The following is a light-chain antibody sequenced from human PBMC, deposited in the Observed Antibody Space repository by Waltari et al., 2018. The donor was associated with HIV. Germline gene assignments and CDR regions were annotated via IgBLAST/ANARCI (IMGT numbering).Light chain of an antibody. Sequence: QSALTQPPSASGSPGQSVTISCTGPSSDVGAYNYVSWFQQHPGKAPKLMIYDVTSRPAGVPYRFLGSKSGNTASLTVSGLQAEDEADYYCASHAGSKDVFGGGTRLTVL. CDR2: DVT. CDR3: ASHAGSKDV. CDR1: SSDVGAYNY. J-gene: IGLJ2*01. V-gene: IGLV2-8*01.